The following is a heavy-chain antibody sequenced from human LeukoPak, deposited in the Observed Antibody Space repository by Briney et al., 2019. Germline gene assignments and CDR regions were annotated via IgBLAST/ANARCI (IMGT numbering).Heavy chain of an antibody. CDR1: GGSISSSSYY. CDR2: IYYSGST. V-gene: IGHV4-39*07. CDR3: ARERLYYMDV. Sequence: SETLSLTCSVSGGSISSSSYYWGWIRQPPGKGLEWIGSIYYSGSTYYNPSLKNRVTISVDTSKNQFSLKLSSVTAADTAVYYCARERLYYMDVWGKGTTVTISS. J-gene: IGHJ6*03.